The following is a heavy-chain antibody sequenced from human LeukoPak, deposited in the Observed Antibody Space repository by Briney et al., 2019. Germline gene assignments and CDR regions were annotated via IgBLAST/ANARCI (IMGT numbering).Heavy chain of an antibody. CDR2: IKQDGSEK. D-gene: IGHD2-2*01. Sequence: QPGGSLRLSCAAYGFTFSIYEMNWVRQAPGKGLEWVANIKQDGSEKYYVDSVKGRFTISRDNAKNSLYLQMNSLRAEDTAVYSCARCTSLGYYYYYMDVWGKGTTVTISS. CDR3: ARCTSLGYYYYYMDV. CDR1: GFTFSIYE. V-gene: IGHV3-7*01. J-gene: IGHJ6*03.